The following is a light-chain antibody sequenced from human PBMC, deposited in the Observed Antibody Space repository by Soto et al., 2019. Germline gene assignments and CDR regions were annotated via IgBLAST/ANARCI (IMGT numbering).Light chain of an antibody. Sequence: QSALTQPASLSGSPGQSITISRTVTSSDIGAYDYVSWFQQHPGKSPKLMIPEVNNRPSGVSNRFPGSKSGNTAYLTISGLQVEDEDEYCCFSFTTTSTPAFGTCSKVTV. CDR1: SSDIGAYDY. CDR3: FSFTTTSTPA. J-gene: IGLJ1*01. CDR2: EVN. V-gene: IGLV2-14*01.